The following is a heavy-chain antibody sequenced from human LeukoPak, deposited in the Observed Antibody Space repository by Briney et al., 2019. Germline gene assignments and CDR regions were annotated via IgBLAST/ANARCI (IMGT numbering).Heavy chain of an antibody. Sequence: SVKVSCKASGGTFSSYAISWVRQAPGQGLEWMGGIILIFGTAKYAQKFQGRVTTTADKSTSTAYMELSSLRSEDTAVYYCASVYVMGYCSGGSCYSGLDYWGQGTLVTVSS. CDR2: IILIFGTA. J-gene: IGHJ4*02. CDR1: GGTFSSYA. V-gene: IGHV1-69*06. CDR3: ASVYVMGYCSGGSCYSGLDY. D-gene: IGHD2-15*01.